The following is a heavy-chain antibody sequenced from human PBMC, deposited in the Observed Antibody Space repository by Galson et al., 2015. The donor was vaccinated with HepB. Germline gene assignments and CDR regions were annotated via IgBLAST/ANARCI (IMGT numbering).Heavy chain of an antibody. CDR1: GFTFSDYY. CDR2: ISSSGSTI. CDR3: ASWGLVLAYCGGDCYSDAFDI. J-gene: IGHJ3*02. Sequence: SLRLSCAASGFTFSDYYMSWIRQAPGKGLEWVSYISSSGSTIYYADSVKGRFTISRDNAKNSLYLQMNSLRAEDTAVYYCASWGLVLAYCGGDCYSDAFDIWGQGTMVTVSS. V-gene: IGHV3-11*01. D-gene: IGHD2-21*01.